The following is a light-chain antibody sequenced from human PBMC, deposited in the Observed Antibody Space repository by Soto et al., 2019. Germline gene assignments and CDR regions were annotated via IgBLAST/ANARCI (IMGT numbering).Light chain of an antibody. CDR3: QQYNNWPPFT. J-gene: IGKJ3*01. CDR2: GAS. V-gene: IGKV3-15*01. CDR1: QSVSSS. Sequence: EIVMTQSPATLSVSPGERVTLSCRASQSVSSSLAWYQQKPGQAPRLLIYGASTRATGIPARFSGSGSGTEFTLTISSLQSDAFAVYYCQQYNNWPPFTFGPGTKVDIK.